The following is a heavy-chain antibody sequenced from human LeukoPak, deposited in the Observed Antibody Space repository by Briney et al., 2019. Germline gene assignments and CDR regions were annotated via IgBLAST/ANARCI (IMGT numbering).Heavy chain of an antibody. J-gene: IGHJ4*02. CDR1: GGTFSSYA. V-gene: IGHV1-69*13. D-gene: IGHD3-9*01. CDR3: ARAAYDILTGYLFDY. CDR2: IIPIFGTA. Sequence: GASVKVSCKASGGTFSSYAISWVRQAPGQGLEWMGGIIPIFGTANYAQKFQGRVTITADESTSTAYMELSSLRSEDTAVYYRARAAYDILTGYLFDYWGQGTLVTVSS.